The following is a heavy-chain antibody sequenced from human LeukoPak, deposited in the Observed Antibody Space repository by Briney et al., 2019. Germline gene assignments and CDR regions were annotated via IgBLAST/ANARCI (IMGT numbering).Heavy chain of an antibody. CDR1: GYTLTELS. CDR3: ASGYSSDYGGNAY. D-gene: IGHD4-23*01. V-gene: IGHV1-24*01. CDR2: FDPEDGET. Sequence: ASVKVSCKVSGYTLTELSMHWVRQAPGKGLEWMGGFDPEDGETIYAQKFQGRVTMTEDTSTDTAYMELSSLRAEDTAVYYCASGYSSDYGGNAYWGQGTLLTVSS. J-gene: IGHJ4*02.